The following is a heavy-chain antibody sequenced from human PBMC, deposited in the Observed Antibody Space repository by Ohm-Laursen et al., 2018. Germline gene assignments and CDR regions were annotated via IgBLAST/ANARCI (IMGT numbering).Heavy chain of an antibody. CDR2: ISAYNGNT. Sequence: ASVKVSCKASGYTFTSYGISWVRQAPGQGLEWMGWISAYNGNTNYAQKLQGRVTMTTDTSTSTAYMELSRLRSDDTAVYYCARSHYDILTGSPFDPWGQGTLVTVSS. J-gene: IGHJ5*02. D-gene: IGHD3-9*01. CDR1: GYTFTSYG. V-gene: IGHV1-18*01. CDR3: ARSHYDILTGSPFDP.